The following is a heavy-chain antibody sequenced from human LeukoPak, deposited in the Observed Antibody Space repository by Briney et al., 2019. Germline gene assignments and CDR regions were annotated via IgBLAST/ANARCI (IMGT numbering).Heavy chain of an antibody. D-gene: IGHD1-26*01. CDR3: ARVQGGATTY. CDR2: IYDSGST. Sequence: SSETLSLTCTVSGGSIRSSYYYWGWIRQPPGKGLEWIGSIYDSGSTYYNPSLKSRVTISVDTSKNQFSLKLNSVTAADTAVYYCARVQGGATTYWGQGTLVTVSS. V-gene: IGHV4-39*01. J-gene: IGHJ4*02. CDR1: GGSIRSSYYY.